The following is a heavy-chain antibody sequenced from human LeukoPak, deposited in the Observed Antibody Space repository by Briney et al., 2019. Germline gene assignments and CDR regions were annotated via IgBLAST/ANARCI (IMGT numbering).Heavy chain of an antibody. CDR2: IYYSGST. J-gene: IGHJ3*02. CDR3: ARPGTDYEGAFDI. V-gene: IGHV4-59*08. CDR1: GGSISSYY. D-gene: IGHD3-22*01. Sequence: SETLSLTCTVSGGSISSYYWSWIRQPPGKGLEWIGYIYYSGSTNYNPSLKSRVTISVDTSKNQFSLKLSSVTAADTAVYYCARPGTDYEGAFDIWGQGTMVTVSS.